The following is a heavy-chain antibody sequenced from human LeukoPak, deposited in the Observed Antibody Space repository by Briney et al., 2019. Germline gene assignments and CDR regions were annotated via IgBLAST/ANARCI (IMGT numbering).Heavy chain of an antibody. CDR3: ALPIEMAIPGRY. V-gene: IGHV3-48*03. CDR1: GFTFSSYE. Sequence: GGSLRLSCAASGFTFSSYEMNWVRQAPGKGLEWVSYISSSGSTIYYADSVKGRFTISRDNAKNSLYLHMNSLRAEDTAVYYCALPIEMAIPGRYWGQGTLVTVSS. J-gene: IGHJ4*02. D-gene: IGHD5-24*01. CDR2: ISSSGSTI.